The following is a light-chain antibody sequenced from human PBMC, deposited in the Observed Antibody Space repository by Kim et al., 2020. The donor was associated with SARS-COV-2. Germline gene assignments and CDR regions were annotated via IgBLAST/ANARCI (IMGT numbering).Light chain of an antibody. CDR1: RKNVGNQG. CDR3: SAWDSSLSAWV. CDR2: RNN. J-gene: IGLJ3*02. V-gene: IGLV10-54*01. Sequence: QTDKLTNTRKRKNVGNQGAAWMQKHQGHPPKLLSYRNNNRPSGISEGLSASRSGNTASLNITGLQPEDEADYYCSAWDSSLSAWVFGGRTQLTVL.